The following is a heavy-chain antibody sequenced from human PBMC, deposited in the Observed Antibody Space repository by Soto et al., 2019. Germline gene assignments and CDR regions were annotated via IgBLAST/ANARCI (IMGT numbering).Heavy chain of an antibody. CDR2: IIPIAAIA. J-gene: IGHJ5*02. Sequence: QVQLVQSGAEVKKPGSSVKVSCKASGGTFSRYTINWVRQAPGQGLEWMGRIIPIAAIANYTQKFQGRVTIPVDKSSTTAYMELSSLRSDDTGVYYCARGSTIVRGAPSWFDPWGQGTLVTVSS. V-gene: IGHV1-69*02. CDR1: GGTFSRYT. CDR3: ARGSTIVRGAPSWFDP. D-gene: IGHD3-10*01.